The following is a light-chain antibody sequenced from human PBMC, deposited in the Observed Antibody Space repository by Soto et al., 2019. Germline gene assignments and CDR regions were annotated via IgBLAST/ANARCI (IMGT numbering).Light chain of an antibody. V-gene: IGKV1-27*01. CDR2: AAS. CDR3: QKYNSALT. CDR1: QGISTY. J-gene: IGKJ4*01. Sequence: DIQMTQSPSSMSASVGDRVTITCRASQGISTYLAWYQQKPGKVPKLLIYAASTLQSGVPSRLSGSGSGTDFTLTISSLQPEDVATYYCQKYNSALTFGGGTKVEIK.